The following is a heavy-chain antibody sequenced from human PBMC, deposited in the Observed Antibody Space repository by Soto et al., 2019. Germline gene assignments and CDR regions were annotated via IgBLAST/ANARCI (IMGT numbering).Heavy chain of an antibody. V-gene: IGHV3-11*06. J-gene: IGHJ4*02. D-gene: IGHD2-2*01. Sequence: GGSLRLCWGAAGCKCSDYDMSWIRQAQGKGLXWVSXXXSXSXXXNXXXXVKGRFTISRDNAKNSLYLQMNSLRAQDTAVYYCARQLLPHYLDYCGQAPLLSVSS. CDR3: ARQLLPHYLDY. CDR2: XXSXSXXX. CDR1: GCKCSDYD.